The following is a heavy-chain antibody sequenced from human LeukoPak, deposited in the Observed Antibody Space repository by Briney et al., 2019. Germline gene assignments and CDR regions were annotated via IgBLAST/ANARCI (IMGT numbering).Heavy chain of an antibody. D-gene: IGHD3-10*01. CDR2: ISSSSSTI. J-gene: IGHJ4*02. CDR3: ARAARNYYGSGSLYYFDY. Sequence: GGSLRLSCAASGFTFSSYSINWVRQAPGKGLEWVSYISSSSSTIYYADSVKGRFTISRDNAKNSLYLQMNSLRAEDTAVYYCARAARNYYGSGSLYYFDYWGQGTLVTVSS. CDR1: GFTFSSYS. V-gene: IGHV3-48*01.